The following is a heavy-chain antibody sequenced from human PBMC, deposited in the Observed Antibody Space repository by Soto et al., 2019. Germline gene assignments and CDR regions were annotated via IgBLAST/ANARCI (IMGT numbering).Heavy chain of an antibody. Sequence: SETLSLTCAVYGGSFSGYYWSWIRQPPGKGLEWIGEINHNGSTNYNPSLKSRVTISVDTSKNQFSLKLSSVTAADTAVYYCASRYGGSFNFRYYYGMDVWGQGTTVTVS. CDR1: GGSFSGYY. D-gene: IGHD1-26*01. CDR2: INHNGST. V-gene: IGHV4-34*01. J-gene: IGHJ6*02. CDR3: ASRYGGSFNFRYYYGMDV.